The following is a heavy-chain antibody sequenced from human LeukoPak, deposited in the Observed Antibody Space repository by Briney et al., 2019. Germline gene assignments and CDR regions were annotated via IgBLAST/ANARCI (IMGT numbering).Heavy chain of an antibody. Sequence: APVKVSCKASGGTFSSYAISWVRQAPGQGLEWMGGIIPIFGTANYAQKFQGRVTITADESTSTAYMELSSLRSEDTAVYYCVAMIAARPTDVWGKGTTVTVSS. CDR2: IIPIFGTA. V-gene: IGHV1-69*13. CDR3: VAMIAARPTDV. CDR1: GGTFSSYA. D-gene: IGHD6-6*01. J-gene: IGHJ6*04.